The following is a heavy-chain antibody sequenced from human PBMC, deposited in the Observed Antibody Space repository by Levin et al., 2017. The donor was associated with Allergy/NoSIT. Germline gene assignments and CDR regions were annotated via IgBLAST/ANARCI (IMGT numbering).Heavy chain of an antibody. CDR2: ISSSASTI. J-gene: IGHJ4*02. Sequence: RSGGSLRLSCAASGFTFRTYSMNWVRQAPGKGLEWVSSISSSASTIYYADSVKGRFTISRDNAKNSLFLQMNSLRDEDTAVYYCARGRLYGSGTLYCFDYWGQGTLVTVSS. CDR3: ARGRLYGSGTLYCFDY. CDR1: GFTFRTYS. D-gene: IGHD3-10*01. V-gene: IGHV3-48*02.